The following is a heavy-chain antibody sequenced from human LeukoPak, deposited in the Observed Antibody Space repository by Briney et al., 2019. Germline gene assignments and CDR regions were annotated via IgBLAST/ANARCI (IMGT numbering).Heavy chain of an antibody. D-gene: IGHD4-17*01. Sequence: SETLSLTCAVYGASSSGYYWSWIRQPPGKGLGWIGVIIHSGSTNYNPSFKSRVTISVDTSKNQFSPKLSTVTDADTAVYFCASGTTVTMYYFDYWGQGTLVTVSS. CDR1: GASSSGYY. V-gene: IGHV4-34*12. CDR3: ASGTTVTMYYFDY. CDR2: IIHSGST. J-gene: IGHJ4*02.